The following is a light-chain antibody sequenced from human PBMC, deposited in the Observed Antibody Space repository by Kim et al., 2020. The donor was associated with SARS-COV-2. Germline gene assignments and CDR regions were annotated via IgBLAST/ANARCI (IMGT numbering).Light chain of an antibody. J-gene: IGKJ2*01. CDR2: DAS. CDR3: QQYKDWYT. V-gene: IGKV3-15*01. CDR1: QSVDRN. Sequence: EIVMTQSPATLSVSPGERATLSCRASQSVDRNLAWYQQKPGQGPRVLIYDASTRVTGVPARFSGSGSGTEFTLTMSSLQSEDFAIYFCQQYKDWYTLGQGTKLEI.